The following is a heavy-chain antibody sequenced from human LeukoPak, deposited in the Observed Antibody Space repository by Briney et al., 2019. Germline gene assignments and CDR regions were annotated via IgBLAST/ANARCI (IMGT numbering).Heavy chain of an antibody. CDR2: ISSSGSTI. D-gene: IGHD3-22*01. V-gene: IGHV3-48*03. Sequence: GGSLRLSCAASGFTFSSYEMNWVRQAPGKGLEWVSYISSSGSTIYYADSVKGRFTISRDNAKNSLYLQMNSLRAEDTALYYCAKGGYYYDSSGYYFGFDYWGQGTLVTVSS. CDR3: AKGGYYYDSSGYYFGFDY. CDR1: GFTFSSYE. J-gene: IGHJ4*02.